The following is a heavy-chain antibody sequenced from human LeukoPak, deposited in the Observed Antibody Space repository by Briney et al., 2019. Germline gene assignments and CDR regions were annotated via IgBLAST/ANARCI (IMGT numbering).Heavy chain of an antibody. CDR2: VDDDGRGT. V-gene: IGHV3-74*01. Sequence: PGGSLRVSCADSGYTYSAYWMHWVRQAPGKGLVWVSYVDDDGRGTAYVDSVKGRFTISRDNAKNTVYLQMNSLRVDDTAVNYCARDGSGSIDLDHWGQGTLVTVSS. J-gene: IGHJ4*02. D-gene: IGHD3-3*01. CDR1: GYTYSAYW. CDR3: ARDGSGSIDLDH.